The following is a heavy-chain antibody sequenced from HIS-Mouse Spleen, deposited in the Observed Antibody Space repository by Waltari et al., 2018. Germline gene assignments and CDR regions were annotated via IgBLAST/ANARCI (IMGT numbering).Heavy chain of an antibody. D-gene: IGHD7-27*01. Sequence: QVQLQESGPGLVKPSQTLSLTCTVSGGSISSGDYYWSWIRQPPGKGLEWIGYIYYSGGTYYHPSLKSRVTISVDTSKNQFSLKLSSVTAADTAVYYCATRNSYWGDGAFDIWGQGTMVTVSS. V-gene: IGHV4-30-4*01. J-gene: IGHJ3*02. CDR2: IYYSGGT. CDR3: ATRNSYWGDGAFDI. CDR1: GGSISSGDYY.